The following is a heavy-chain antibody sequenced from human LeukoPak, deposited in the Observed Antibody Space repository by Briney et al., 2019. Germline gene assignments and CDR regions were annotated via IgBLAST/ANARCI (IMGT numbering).Heavy chain of an antibody. D-gene: IGHD6-13*01. V-gene: IGHV4-59*01. Sequence: PSETLSLTCAVYGGSFSGYYWSWIRQPPGKVLEWIGYIYYSGSTNYNPSLKSRVTISVDTSKNQFSLKLSSVTAADTAVYYCARGHADSRGSWYGRFDHWGQGTLVTVSS. CDR2: IYYSGST. CDR1: GGSFSGYY. CDR3: ARGHADSRGSWYGRFDH. J-gene: IGHJ4*02.